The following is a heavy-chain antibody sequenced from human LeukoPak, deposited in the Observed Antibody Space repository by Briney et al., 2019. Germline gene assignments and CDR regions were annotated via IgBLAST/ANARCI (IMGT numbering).Heavy chain of an antibody. V-gene: IGHV3-66*01. CDR2: IYSGGST. Sequence: GGSLRLSCAASGFTVSSNYMSWVRQAPGKGLEWVSVIYSGGSTYYADSVKGRFTVSRDNSKNTLYLQMNSLRAEDTAVYYCAKDPAPLNYSWGQGTLVTVSS. J-gene: IGHJ4*02. D-gene: IGHD3-10*01. CDR3: AKDPAPLNYS. CDR1: GFTVSSNY.